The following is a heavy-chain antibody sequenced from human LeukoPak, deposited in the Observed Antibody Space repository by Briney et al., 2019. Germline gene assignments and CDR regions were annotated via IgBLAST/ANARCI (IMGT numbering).Heavy chain of an antibody. CDR2: IYYSGST. V-gene: IGHV4-39*01. J-gene: IGHJ3*02. D-gene: IGHD3-3*01. Sequence: PSETLSLTCTVSGGSISSSSYYWGWIRQPPGKGLEWIGSIYYSGSTYYNPSLKSRVTISVDTSKNQFSLKLSSVTAADTAVYYCARHSAGPSYYDFWSGYYTIDAFGIWGQGTMVTVSS. CDR3: ARHSAGPSYYDFWSGYYTIDAFGI. CDR1: GGSISSSSYY.